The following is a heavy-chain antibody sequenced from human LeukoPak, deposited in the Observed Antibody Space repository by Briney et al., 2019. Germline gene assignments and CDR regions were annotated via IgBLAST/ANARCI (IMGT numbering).Heavy chain of an antibody. Sequence: GGSLRLSCAASGFSVSSNYMSWVRQAPGKGLGWVSVIYSGGSTYYADSVKGRFTISRDNSKNTLYLQMNSLRAEDTSVYYCAMLVATPHRPHISDYWGQGTLVTVSS. CDR1: GFSVSSNY. CDR2: IYSGGST. V-gene: IGHV3-53*01. J-gene: IGHJ4*02. D-gene: IGHD5-12*01. CDR3: AMLVATPHRPHISDY.